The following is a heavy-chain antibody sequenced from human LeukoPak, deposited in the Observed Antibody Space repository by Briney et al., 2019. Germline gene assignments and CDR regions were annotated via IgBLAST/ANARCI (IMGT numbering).Heavy chain of an antibody. CDR3: ARGRSSSSWSYRRGYFDY. J-gene: IGHJ4*02. CDR1: GGSISSGDYY. D-gene: IGHD6-13*01. V-gene: IGHV4-30-4*01. Sequence: SQTLSLTCTVSGGSISSGDYYWSWIRQPPGKGLEWIGYIYYSGSTYYNPSLKSRVTISVDTSKNQFSLKLSSVTAADTAVYYCARGRSSSSWSYRRGYFDYWGQGTLVTVSS. CDR2: IYYSGST.